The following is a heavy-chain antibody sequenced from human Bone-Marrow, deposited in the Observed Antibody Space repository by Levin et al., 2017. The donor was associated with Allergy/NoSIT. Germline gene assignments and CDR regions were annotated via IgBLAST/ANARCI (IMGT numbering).Heavy chain of an antibody. CDR2: IYSGGST. V-gene: IGHV3-66*02. D-gene: IGHD6-19*01. CDR3: ARGGGERGIAVAGMQFDY. Sequence: GESLKISCAASGFTVSSNYMSWVRQAPGKGLEWVSVIYSGGSTYYADSVKGRFTISRDNSKNTLYLQMNSLRAEDTAVYYWARGGGERGIAVAGMQFDYWGQGTLVTVSS. CDR1: GFTVSSNY. J-gene: IGHJ4*02.